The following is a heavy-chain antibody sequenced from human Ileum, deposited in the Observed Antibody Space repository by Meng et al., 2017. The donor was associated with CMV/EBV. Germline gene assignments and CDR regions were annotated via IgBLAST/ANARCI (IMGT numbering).Heavy chain of an antibody. V-gene: IGHV3-23*01. CDR2: NGSKSDGI. CDR3: AKDMRGDDFFDY. J-gene: IGHJ4*02. CDR1: GFTFGSYT. Sequence: EASGFTFGSYTMNWVGQAPGRGLGRISENGSKSDGINFADCVKSRLTVSRDNSKNTVYLQMNSLRVEDTAVYYCAKDMRGDDFFDYWGQGTLVTVSS. D-gene: IGHD3-16*01.